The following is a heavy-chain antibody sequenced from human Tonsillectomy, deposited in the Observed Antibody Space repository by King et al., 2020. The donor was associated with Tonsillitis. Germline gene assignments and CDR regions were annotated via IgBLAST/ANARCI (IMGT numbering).Heavy chain of an antibody. D-gene: IGHD6-19*01. Sequence: VQLVESGGGLVQPGRSLTLSCIASGFIFGDYAMSWFRQAPGKGLEWVGFIRSKGFGGTAEYAASVKGRFTISRDDSKSIAYLQMNSLKTEDTAVYFCTRVRYSTGWYRVGGPNYFDYWGQGALVSVSS. CDR2: IRSKGFGGTA. CDR1: GFIFGDYA. J-gene: IGHJ4*02. V-gene: IGHV3-49*03. CDR3: TRVRYSTGWYRVGGPNYFDY.